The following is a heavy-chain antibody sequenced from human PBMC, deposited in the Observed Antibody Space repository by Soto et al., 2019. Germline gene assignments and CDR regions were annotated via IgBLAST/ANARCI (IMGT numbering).Heavy chain of an antibody. CDR1: GGSFSGYY. CDR3: ARVMGSSWLYYYYGMDV. Sequence: SETLSLTCAVYGGSFSGYYWSWIRQPPGKGLEWIGEINHSGSTNYNPSLKSRVTISVDTSKNQFSLKLSSVTAADTAVYYCARVMGSSWLYYYYGMDVWGQGTTVTVSS. V-gene: IGHV4-34*01. CDR2: INHSGST. D-gene: IGHD6-13*01. J-gene: IGHJ6*02.